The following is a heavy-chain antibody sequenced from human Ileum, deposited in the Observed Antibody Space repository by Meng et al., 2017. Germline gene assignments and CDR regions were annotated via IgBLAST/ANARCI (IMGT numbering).Heavy chain of an antibody. D-gene: IGHD3-22*01. CDR1: GGSVSDGDYY. V-gene: IGHV4-31*03. J-gene: IGHJ5*01. CDR2: MYSSGNA. CDR3: ARVYYDSSGLNWFDY. Sequence: HVQLQEPGPVLVKPSQSLSLTGTVSGGSVSDGDYYWSWVRQHPGKGLECIGHMYSSGNAYYNPSLKSRVSMSVDTSKNQFSVRLSSVTTADTAIYYCARVYYDSSGLNWFDYWGQGTLVTVSS.